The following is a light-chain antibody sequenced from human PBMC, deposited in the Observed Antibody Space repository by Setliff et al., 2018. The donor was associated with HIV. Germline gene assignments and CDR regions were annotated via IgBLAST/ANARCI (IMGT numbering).Light chain of an antibody. CDR3: SSYTRTNLFV. V-gene: IGLV2-14*01. J-gene: IGLJ1*01. CDR1: TSDISHYNF. CDR2: EVF. Sequence: QSALTQPASVSASPGQSITISCTGTTSDISHYNFVSWYQQHPDSAPKLLIYEVFNRASGVSHRFSGSKSGNTASLTISGLQAEDEADYYCSSYTRTNLFVFGTGTKVTVL.